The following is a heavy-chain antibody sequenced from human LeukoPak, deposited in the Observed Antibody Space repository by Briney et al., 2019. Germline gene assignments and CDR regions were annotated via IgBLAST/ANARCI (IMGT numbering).Heavy chain of an antibody. D-gene: IGHD5-12*01. J-gene: IGHJ4*02. CDR1: GFTFSSYW. CDR2: KKQDGGEK. Sequence: GGSLRLSCAASGFTFSSYWMSWVRQAPGKGLEWVANKKQDGGEKYYVDSVKGRFTISRDNAKNSLYLQMNSLRAEDTAVYYCARVDIVATISKYYFDYWGQGTLVTVSS. V-gene: IGHV3-7*04. CDR3: ARVDIVATISKYYFDY.